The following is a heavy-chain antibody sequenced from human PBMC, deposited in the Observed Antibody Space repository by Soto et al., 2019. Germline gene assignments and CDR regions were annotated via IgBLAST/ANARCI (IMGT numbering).Heavy chain of an antibody. D-gene: IGHD3-10*01. Sequence: QLGGSLRLSCAASGFIFRSYAMNWVRQVPGKGLEWVSAISAGSDSTYYADSVKGRFSISRDNSKNTLYLHMNSLRAEDTAVYYCAKDKGGVIYWGQGTQVTVSS. V-gene: IGHV3-23*01. J-gene: IGHJ4*02. CDR2: ISAGSDST. CDR1: GFIFRSYA. CDR3: AKDKGGVIY.